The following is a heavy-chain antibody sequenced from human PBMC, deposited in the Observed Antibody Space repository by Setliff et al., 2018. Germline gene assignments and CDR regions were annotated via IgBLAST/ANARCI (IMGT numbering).Heavy chain of an antibody. CDR3: ARDAAFGGSSWYYYGMDV. V-gene: IGHV4-61*08. Sequence: PSETLSLTCTVSGGSISGGDYYWGWIRQPPGKGLEWIGYIYYSGSTNYNPSLKSRITMSIDTSKNQFSLKLSSVTAADTAVYYCARDAAFGGSSWYYYGMDVWGQGTKVTVSS. CDR1: GGSISGGDYY. J-gene: IGHJ6*02. D-gene: IGHD6-13*01. CDR2: IYYSGST.